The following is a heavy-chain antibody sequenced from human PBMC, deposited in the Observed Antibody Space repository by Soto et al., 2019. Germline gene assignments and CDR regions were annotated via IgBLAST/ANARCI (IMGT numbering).Heavy chain of an antibody. CDR1: GYTFTTYG. Sequence: ASVKVSCKASGYTFTTYGFNWVRQAPGQGLEWIGWIVVGSGNTNYAQKFQERVTITRDMSTSTAYMELSSLRSEDTAVYYCASPLYSSSPYYYYYGMDVWGQGTTVTVSS. V-gene: IGHV1-58*01. D-gene: IGHD6-6*01. CDR3: ASPLYSSSPYYYYYGMDV. J-gene: IGHJ6*02. CDR2: IVVGSGNT.